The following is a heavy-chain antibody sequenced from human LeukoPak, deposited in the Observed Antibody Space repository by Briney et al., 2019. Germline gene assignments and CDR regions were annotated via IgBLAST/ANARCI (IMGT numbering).Heavy chain of an antibody. CDR2: VNPNTGGT. Sequence: GVSVKISCKASGYTFTGYYINWVRQAPGQAPEWVGWVNPNTGGTRYAQKFQGRVTMTRDTSITTAFMELRGLTFDDTAVFYCVREAGPLDWGQGTLVTVSS. CDR1: GYTFTGYY. V-gene: IGHV1-2*02. J-gene: IGHJ4*02. CDR3: VREAGPLD.